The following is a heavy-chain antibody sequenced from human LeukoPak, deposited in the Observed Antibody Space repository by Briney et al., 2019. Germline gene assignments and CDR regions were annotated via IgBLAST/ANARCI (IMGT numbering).Heavy chain of an antibody. J-gene: IGHJ4*02. CDR1: GFTFSSYA. V-gene: IGHV3-30-3*01. CDR2: ISYDGSNK. Sequence: GGSLRLSCAASGFTFSSYAMHWVRQAPGKGLEWVAVISYDGSNKYYADSVKGRFTISRDNSKNTLYLQMNSLRAEDTAVYYCAKDSALYDFWSGYHEDWGQGTLVTVSS. CDR3: AKDSALYDFWSGYHED. D-gene: IGHD3-3*01.